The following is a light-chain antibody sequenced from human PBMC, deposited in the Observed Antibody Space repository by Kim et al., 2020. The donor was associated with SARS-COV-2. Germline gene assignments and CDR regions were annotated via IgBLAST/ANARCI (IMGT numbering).Light chain of an antibody. CDR3: QQYYSSPGFT. CDR2: WAS. Sequence: DIVMTQSPDSLAVSLCERATINCKSSQSVFYSSNNKNYLAWYQQKPGQPPKLLIYWASTRESGVPDRFSGSGSGTDFTLTISSLQAEDVAVYYCQQYYSSPGFTFGPGTKVDIK. CDR1: QSVFYSSNNKNY. V-gene: IGKV4-1*01. J-gene: IGKJ3*01.